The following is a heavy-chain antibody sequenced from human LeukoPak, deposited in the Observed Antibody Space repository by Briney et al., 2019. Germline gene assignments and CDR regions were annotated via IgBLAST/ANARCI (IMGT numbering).Heavy chain of an antibody. CDR3: ARDFRMTMVGY. D-gene: IGHD4/OR15-4a*01. Sequence: PSETLSLTCTVSGASITSSGYYWGWIRQPPGKGLEWIGTIYHSGSTYYNPPLKSRVTISVDTSKNQFSLRLSSVTAADTAVYYCARDFRMTMVGYWGQGTLVTVSS. V-gene: IGHV4-39*07. J-gene: IGHJ4*02. CDR2: IYHSGST. CDR1: GASITSSGYY.